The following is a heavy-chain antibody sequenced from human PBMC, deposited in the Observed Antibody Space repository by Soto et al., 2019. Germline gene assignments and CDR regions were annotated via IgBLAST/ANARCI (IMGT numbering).Heavy chain of an antibody. D-gene: IGHD3-3*01. CDR2: TGRSLYPI. V-gene: IGHV3-11*01. CDR3: ARDNRRFWNGYYRRYDYYGMDV. Sequence: ESGGGLVEPGGSLRLSCAASGFSFSDYYVNWIRQAPGKGLEWISYTGRSLYPIYYADSVKGRCSISRDSAKNSVFLQMNSLRVEDTAVYYCARDNRRFWNGYYRRYDYYGMDVWGRGTTVIVSS. CDR1: GFSFSDYY. J-gene: IGHJ6*02.